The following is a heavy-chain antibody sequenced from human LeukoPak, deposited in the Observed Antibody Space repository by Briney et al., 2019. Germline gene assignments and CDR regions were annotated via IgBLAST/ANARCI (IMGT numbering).Heavy chain of an antibody. Sequence: PGGSLRLSCAASGFTLSSYSMNWVRQAPGKGLEWVSSISSSSSYIYYADSVKGRFTISRDNARNSLYLQMNSLRAEDTAVYYCAKEWELLVIGYYFDYWGQGTLVTVSS. J-gene: IGHJ4*02. D-gene: IGHD1-26*01. CDR3: AKEWELLVIGYYFDY. CDR2: ISSSSSYI. V-gene: IGHV3-21*01. CDR1: GFTLSSYS.